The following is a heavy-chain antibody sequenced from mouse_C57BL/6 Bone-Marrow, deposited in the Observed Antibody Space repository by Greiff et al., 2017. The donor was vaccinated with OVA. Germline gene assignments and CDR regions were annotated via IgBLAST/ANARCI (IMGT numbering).Heavy chain of an antibody. CDR2: INPSSGYT. D-gene: IGHD2-4*01. J-gene: IGHJ1*03. V-gene: IGHV1-7*01. CDR1: GYTFTSYW. CDR3: ARDYDVVHWYVDV. Sequence: QVQLQQSGAELAKPGASVKLSCKASGYTFTSYWMHWVNQRPGQGLEWIGYINPSSGYTKYTQKFKDKATLTADKSSSTAYMQLSSLTYEDSAVYYCARDYDVVHWYVDVWGTGTTVTVSS.